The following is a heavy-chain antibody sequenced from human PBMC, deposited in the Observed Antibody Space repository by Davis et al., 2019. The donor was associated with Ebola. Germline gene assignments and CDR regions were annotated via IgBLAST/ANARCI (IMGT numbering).Heavy chain of an antibody. V-gene: IGHV4-39*07. Sequence: SETLSLTCTVSGGSISSRSYYWGWIRQPPGKGLEWIGSVYYSGSTYYNPSLKSRVTISVDTSKNQFSLKLSSVTAADTAVYCCARSLELVFDWFDPWGQGTLVTVSS. CDR3: ARSLELVFDWFDP. CDR1: GGSISSRSYY. CDR2: VYYSGST. J-gene: IGHJ5*02. D-gene: IGHD1-7*01.